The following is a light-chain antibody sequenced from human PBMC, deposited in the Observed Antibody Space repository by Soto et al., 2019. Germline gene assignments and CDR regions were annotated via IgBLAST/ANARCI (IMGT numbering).Light chain of an antibody. Sequence: AIRMTQSPSSLSASTGDRVTITCRASQGISSYLAWYQQKPGKAPKLLIYAAATLQSGVPSRFSGSGSGTDFTLTISSLHPEDFATYYCQQLNNFPRTFGGGTKVDIK. CDR1: QGISSY. CDR2: AAA. CDR3: QQLNNFPRT. J-gene: IGKJ4*01. V-gene: IGKV1-8*01.